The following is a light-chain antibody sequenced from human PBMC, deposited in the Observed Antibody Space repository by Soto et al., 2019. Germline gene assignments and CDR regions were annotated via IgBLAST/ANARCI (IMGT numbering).Light chain of an antibody. CDR1: QSVSSSY. CDR3: QQRSNWLT. CDR2: GAS. J-gene: IGKJ4*01. Sequence: EIVLTQSPGTLSLSPGERATLSCRASQSVSSSYLAWYQQKPGQAPRLLIYGASSRATGIPDRFSGSGSGTDFTITISSLEPEDFAVYYCQQRSNWLTFGGGTKVDIK. V-gene: IGKV3D-20*02.